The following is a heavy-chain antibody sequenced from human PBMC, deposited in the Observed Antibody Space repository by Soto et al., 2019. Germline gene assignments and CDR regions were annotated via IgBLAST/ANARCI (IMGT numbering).Heavy chain of an antibody. CDR3: ARELVAYDTLRSSIAARNGFDY. CDR1: GYTFTGYY. CDR2: INPNSGGT. Sequence: ASVKVSCKASGYTFTGYYMHWVRQAPGQGLEWMGWINPNSGGTNYAQKFQGWVTMTRDTSISTAYMELSRLRSDDTAVYYCARELVAYDTLRSSIAARNGFDYWGQGTLVTVSS. J-gene: IGHJ4*02. D-gene: IGHD6-6*01. V-gene: IGHV1-2*04.